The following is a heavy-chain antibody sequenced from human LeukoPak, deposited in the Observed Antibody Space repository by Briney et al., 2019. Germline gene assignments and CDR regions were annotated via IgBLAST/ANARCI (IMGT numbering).Heavy chain of an antibody. CDR2: IYYSGST. J-gene: IGHJ4*02. D-gene: IGHD2-8*01. CDR3: ARGRGRWYYFDY. CDR1: GGSISSYY. V-gene: IGHV4-59*08. Sequence: SETLSLTCIVSGGSISSYYWSWIRQPPGKGLEWIGYIYYSGSTNYNPSLKSRVTISVDTSKNQFSLKLSSVTAADTAVYYCARGRGRWYYFDYWGQGTLVTVSS.